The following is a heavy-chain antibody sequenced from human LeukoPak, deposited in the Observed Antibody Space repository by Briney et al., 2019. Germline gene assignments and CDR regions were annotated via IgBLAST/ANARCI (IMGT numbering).Heavy chain of an antibody. Sequence: GESLKISCKGSGYSFTSYWISWVRQMPGKGLEWMGIIYPGDSDTRYSPSFQGQVTISADKSISTAYLQWSSLKASDTAMYYCARSGAYYDFWSGSQSAYYFDYWGQGTLVTVSS. CDR2: IYPGDSDT. D-gene: IGHD3-3*01. CDR1: GYSFTSYW. CDR3: ARSGAYYDFWSGSQSAYYFDY. J-gene: IGHJ4*02. V-gene: IGHV5-51*03.